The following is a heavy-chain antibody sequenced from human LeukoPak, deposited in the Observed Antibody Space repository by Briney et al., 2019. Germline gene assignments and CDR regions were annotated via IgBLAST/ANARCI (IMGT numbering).Heavy chain of an antibody. J-gene: IGHJ4*02. CDR3: AKGTAVADIYFDY. Sequence: GGSLRLSCAASEFTVSNNYMSWVRQAPGKGLEWVSVIYTGDSTHYADSVKGRFTISRDNSKNTLYLQMNSLRAEDTAVYYCAKGTAVADIYFDYWGQGTLVTVSS. D-gene: IGHD6-19*01. V-gene: IGHV3-53*01. CDR1: EFTVSNNY. CDR2: IYTGDST.